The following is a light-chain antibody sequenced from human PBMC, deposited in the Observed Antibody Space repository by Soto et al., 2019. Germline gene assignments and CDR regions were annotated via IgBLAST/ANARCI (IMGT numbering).Light chain of an antibody. CDR1: KLGDKY. CDR3: QAWDSSTVV. V-gene: IGLV3-1*01. J-gene: IGLJ2*01. Sequence: SYELTQPPSVSVSPGQTASITCSGDKLGDKYACWYQQKPGQSPVLVIYQDSKRPSGIPERFSSSNSGNTATLTISGTQAMDEADYYCQAWDSSTVVFGRGTKLTVL. CDR2: QDS.